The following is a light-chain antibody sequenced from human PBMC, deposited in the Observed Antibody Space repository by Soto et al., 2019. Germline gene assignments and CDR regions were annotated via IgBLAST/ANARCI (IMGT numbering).Light chain of an antibody. CDR2: AVS. CDR3: QLSNRFPIT. Sequence: DIQMTQSPSSVSASVGDRVTITCRASQGISSRLAWYQQKPGKAPNILIYAVSSLHSGVPSRFSGSGSGTDFTLTISSLQPEDFASCYCQLSNRFPITCGQGTRLEIK. V-gene: IGKV1D-12*01. J-gene: IGKJ5*01. CDR1: QGISSR.